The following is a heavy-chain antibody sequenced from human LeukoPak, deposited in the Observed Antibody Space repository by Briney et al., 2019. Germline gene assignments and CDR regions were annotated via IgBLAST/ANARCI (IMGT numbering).Heavy chain of an antibody. Sequence: ASVKVSCKASGYTFTSYGISWVRQAPGQGLEWMGWISAYNGNTNYAQKIQGRVTMTTDTSTSTAYMELRSLRSDDTAVYYCAREGIAAADYNWFDPWGQGTLVTVSS. CDR2: ISAYNGNT. V-gene: IGHV1-18*01. D-gene: IGHD6-13*01. CDR1: GYTFTSYG. J-gene: IGHJ5*02. CDR3: AREGIAAADYNWFDP.